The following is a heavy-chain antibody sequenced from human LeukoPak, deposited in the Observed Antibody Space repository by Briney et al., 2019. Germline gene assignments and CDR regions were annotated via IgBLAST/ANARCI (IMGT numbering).Heavy chain of an antibody. CDR1: GDSISSGGSS. Sequence: SETLSLTCVVSGDSISSGGSSWSWFRQPPGKGLEWIGYICHSGYAYYSLSLKSRVTISVDGSKNQFSLKLTSVTAADTAVYYCARGSSAGTEFDNWGQGTLSPSPQ. D-gene: IGHD3-22*01. CDR2: ICHSGYA. J-gene: IGHJ4*02. V-gene: IGHV4-30-2*01. CDR3: ARGSSAGTEFDN.